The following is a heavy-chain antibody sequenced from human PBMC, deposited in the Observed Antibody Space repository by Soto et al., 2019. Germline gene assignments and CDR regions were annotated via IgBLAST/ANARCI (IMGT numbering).Heavy chain of an antibody. Sequence: PSETLSLTCAVYGGSFSTYYWTWIRQPPGKGLEWIGEINHRGDTNHNPSLKSRVTFSVDTSNNQFSVRLNSLTAADTAVYDCARGGGSRVSSTPLPFDSWGQGTLVTVSS. CDR3: ARGGGSRVSSTPLPFDS. J-gene: IGHJ4*02. CDR2: INHRGDT. CDR1: GGSFSTYY. D-gene: IGHD2-15*01. V-gene: IGHV4-34*01.